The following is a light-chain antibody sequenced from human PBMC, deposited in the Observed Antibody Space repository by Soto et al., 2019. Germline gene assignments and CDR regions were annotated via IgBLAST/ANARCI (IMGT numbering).Light chain of an antibody. J-gene: IGKJ1*01. CDR2: DAS. CDR1: QSITNR. Sequence: DIQMTQSPSTLSASVGDRVTITCRASQSITNRLAWYQQKPGRAPKVLIYDASNLETGVSSRFSGSGSGTEFFLSISSLQPDDFATYWCQHYGGLWTFGQGTKVEIK. CDR3: QHYGGLWT. V-gene: IGKV1-5*01.